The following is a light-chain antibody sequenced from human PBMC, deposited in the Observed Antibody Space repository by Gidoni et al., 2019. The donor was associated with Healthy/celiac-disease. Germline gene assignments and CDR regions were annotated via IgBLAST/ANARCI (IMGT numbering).Light chain of an antibody. V-gene: IGKV1-5*03. Sequence: DIQMTKSPSTLSASVGDRVTITCRASKSISSWLAWYQQNPGKAPKLLIYKASSLESGVPSRFSGSGSGTEFTLTISSLQPDDFATYYCQQYNSYLYTFGQGTKLEIK. J-gene: IGKJ2*01. CDR2: KAS. CDR1: KSISSW. CDR3: QQYNSYLYT.